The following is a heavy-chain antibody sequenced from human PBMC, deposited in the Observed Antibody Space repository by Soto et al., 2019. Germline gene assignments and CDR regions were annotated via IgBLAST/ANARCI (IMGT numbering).Heavy chain of an antibody. CDR1: GFTFRTYW. V-gene: IGHV3-7*05. Sequence: EGHLVESGGALAQPGGSLRLSCAASGFTFRTYWMSWVRQAPGKGLEWVANINEDGSETYYVDSVKGRFTMSRDNAKNSLFLQMNSLRAEDTALYYCARGGGIGTVDYWGKGTLVTVSS. D-gene: IGHD2-8*02. CDR3: ARGGGIGTVDY. J-gene: IGHJ4*02. CDR2: INEDGSET.